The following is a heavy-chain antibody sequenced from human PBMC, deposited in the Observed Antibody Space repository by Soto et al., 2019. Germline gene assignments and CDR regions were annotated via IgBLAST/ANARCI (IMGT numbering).Heavy chain of an antibody. CDR1: GGSFSGYY. J-gene: IGHJ5*02. D-gene: IGHD3-10*01. CDR3: ARGPLYYGSGCYFWFDP. V-gene: IGHV4-34*01. CDR2: INHSGST. Sequence: QVQLQQWGAGLLKPSETLSLTCAVYGGSFSGYYWSWIRQPPGKGLEWIGEINHSGSTNYNPSLKSRVTISVDTSKNQFSLKLSSVTAAYTAVYYCARGPLYYGSGCYFWFDPWGQGTLVTVSS.